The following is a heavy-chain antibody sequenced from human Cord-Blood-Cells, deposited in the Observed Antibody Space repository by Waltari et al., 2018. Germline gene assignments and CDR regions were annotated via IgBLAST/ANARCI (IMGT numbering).Heavy chain of an antibody. CDR2: INPNSGGT. CDR1: GYTFTGYY. J-gene: IGHJ4*02. Sequence: QVQLVQSGAEVKKPGASVKVSCKASGYTFTGYYMHWVRQAPGQGLEWMGWINPNSGGTNYAQKVQGWVTMTRDTSISTSYMELSRLRSDDTAVYYCARDVGGGTLGYWGQGTLVTVSS. V-gene: IGHV1-2*04. CDR3: ARDVGGGTLGY. D-gene: IGHD3-16*01.